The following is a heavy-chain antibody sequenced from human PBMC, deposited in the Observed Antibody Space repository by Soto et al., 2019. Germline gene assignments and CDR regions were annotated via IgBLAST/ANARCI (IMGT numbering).Heavy chain of an antibody. J-gene: IGHJ3*02. CDR3: ARWIGYCSSTSCPGAFDI. CDR2: ISSSSSYI. V-gene: IGHV3-21*01. D-gene: IGHD2-2*03. CDR1: GFTFSSYS. Sequence: GGSLRLSCAASGFTFSSYSMNWVRQAPGKGLEWVSSISSSSSYIYYADSVKGRFTISRDNAKNSLYLQMDSLRAEDTAVYYCARWIGYCSSTSCPGAFDIWGQGTMVTVS.